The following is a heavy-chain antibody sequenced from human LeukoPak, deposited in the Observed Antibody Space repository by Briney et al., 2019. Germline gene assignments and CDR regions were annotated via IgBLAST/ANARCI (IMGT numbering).Heavy chain of an antibody. CDR1: GFTFDDYA. D-gene: IGHD3-3*01. CDR3: ARDRGYDFWSGYLEY. J-gene: IGHJ4*02. V-gene: IGHV3-9*03. Sequence: PGGSLRLSCAASGFTFDDYAMHWVRQAPGKGLEWVSGISWNSGSIGYADSVKGRFTISRDNAKNSLYLQMNSLRAEDMALYYCARDRGYDFWSGYLEYWGQGTLVTVSS. CDR2: ISWNSGSI.